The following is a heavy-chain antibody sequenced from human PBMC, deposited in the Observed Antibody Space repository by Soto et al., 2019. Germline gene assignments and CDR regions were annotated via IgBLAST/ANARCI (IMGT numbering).Heavy chain of an antibody. J-gene: IGHJ4*02. CDR1: GLTFSNYG. D-gene: IGHD3-9*01. V-gene: IGHV3-30*18. Sequence: QPGGSLRLSCAASGLTFSNYGMHWVRQAPGKGLEWVAVISYDGSNKYYADSVKGRFTISRDNSKNTLYLQMNRLRAEDTAVYYCAKAPNFDWLSHFDYWGQGTLVTVSS. CDR3: AKAPNFDWLSHFDY. CDR2: ISYDGSNK.